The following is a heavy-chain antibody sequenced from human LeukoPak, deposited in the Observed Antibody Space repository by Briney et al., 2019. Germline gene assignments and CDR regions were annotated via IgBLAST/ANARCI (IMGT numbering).Heavy chain of an antibody. D-gene: IGHD3-22*01. CDR3: ASEGDSSGYGAFDI. V-gene: IGHV1-69*13. CDR1: GGTFSRYA. CDR2: IIPIFGTA. J-gene: IGHJ3*02. Sequence: ASVKVSCKASGGTFSRYAISWVRQAAGQGLECMGGIIPIFGTANYAQKFQGRVTITADESSSTAYMELSSLRSEDTAVYYCASEGDSSGYGAFDIWGQGTMVTVSS.